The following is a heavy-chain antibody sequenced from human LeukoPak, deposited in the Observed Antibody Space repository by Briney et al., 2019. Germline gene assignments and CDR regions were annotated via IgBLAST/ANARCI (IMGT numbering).Heavy chain of an antibody. CDR1: GGSISSYY. V-gene: IGHV4-59*01. CDR3: GRGDNCSGGTCYNY. CDR2: TYNSGST. J-gene: IGHJ4*02. D-gene: IGHD2-15*01. Sequence: SETLSLTCTVSGGSISSYYWSWIRQHPGKGLEWIGYTYNSGSTSYSPSFKSRVTISVDTSKNQFSLKLSSVTAADTAVYYCGRGDNCSGGTCYNYWGQGALVTVSS.